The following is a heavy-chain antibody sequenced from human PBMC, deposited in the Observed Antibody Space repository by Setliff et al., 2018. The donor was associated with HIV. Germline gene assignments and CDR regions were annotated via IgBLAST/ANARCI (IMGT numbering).Heavy chain of an antibody. Sequence: PGGSLRLSCAASGFTFSNAWMSWVRQAPGKGLEWVGRIKSKTDGGTTDYAAPVKGRFTISRDDSKNSLYLQMNSLTTEDTAVYYCVQAAADRGGHRYFNLWGRGTLVTVSS. J-gene: IGHJ2*01. V-gene: IGHV3-15*01. CDR3: VQAAADRGGHRYFNL. D-gene: IGHD6-13*01. CDR2: IKSKTDGGTT. CDR1: GFTFSNAW.